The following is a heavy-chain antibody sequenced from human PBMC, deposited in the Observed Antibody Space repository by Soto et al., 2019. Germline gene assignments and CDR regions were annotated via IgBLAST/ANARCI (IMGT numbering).Heavy chain of an antibody. V-gene: IGHV1-69*12. CDR1: GGTFSSYA. Sequence: QVQLVQSGAEVKKPGSSVKVSCKASGGTFSSYAISWVRQAPGQGLEWMGGLSPIFGTANYAQKFQGRVTISADESTTTAYMELRSLRSEDTAVYSCARGDSGWSHDDYWGQGTLVTVSS. CDR3: ARGDSGWSHDDY. CDR2: LSPIFGTA. D-gene: IGHD6-19*01. J-gene: IGHJ4*02.